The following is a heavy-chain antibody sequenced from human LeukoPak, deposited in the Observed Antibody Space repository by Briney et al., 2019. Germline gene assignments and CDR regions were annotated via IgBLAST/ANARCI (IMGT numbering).Heavy chain of an antibody. Sequence: GGSLRLSCAASGFAFSSYGMHWVRQAPGKGLEWVAFIRYDGSNKYYADSVKGRFTISRDNSKNTLYLQMNSLRAEDTAVYYCAKDGRWLVRSYFDYWGQGTLVTVSS. D-gene: IGHD6-19*01. CDR2: IRYDGSNK. J-gene: IGHJ4*02. CDR1: GFAFSSYG. V-gene: IGHV3-30*02. CDR3: AKDGRWLVRSYFDY.